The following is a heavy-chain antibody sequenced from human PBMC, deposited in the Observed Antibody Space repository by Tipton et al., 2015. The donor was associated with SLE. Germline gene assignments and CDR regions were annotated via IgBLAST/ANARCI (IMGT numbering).Heavy chain of an antibody. V-gene: IGHV4-39*07. CDR1: GGSISSSSYY. CDR3: ARDVPTVTPGLDY. D-gene: IGHD4-17*01. J-gene: IGHJ4*02. CDR2: IYYSGST. Sequence: TLSLTCTVSGGSISSSSYYWGWIRQPPGKGLEWIGSIYYSGSTYYNPSLKSRVTISVDTSKNQFSLKLSSVTAADTAVYYCARDVPTVTPGLDYWGQGTLVTVSS.